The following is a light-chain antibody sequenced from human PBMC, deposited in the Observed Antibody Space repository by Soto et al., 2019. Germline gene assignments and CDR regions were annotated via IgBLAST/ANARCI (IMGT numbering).Light chain of an antibody. Sequence: RVLPQSPATLSLSPGERATLSCRASQSVSSYLAWYQQKPGQAPRLLVYDASNRATGIPARFSGSGSGTDFTLTISSLEPEDFAVYYCQQRSNCPPITFGQGTRLEIK. CDR2: DAS. CDR1: QSVSSY. CDR3: QQRSNCPPIT. J-gene: IGKJ5*01. V-gene: IGKV3-11*01.